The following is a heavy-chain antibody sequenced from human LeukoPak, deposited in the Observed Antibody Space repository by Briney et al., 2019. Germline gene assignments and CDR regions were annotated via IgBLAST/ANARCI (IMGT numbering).Heavy chain of an antibody. CDR3: ARAGSYFDY. V-gene: IGHV3-48*03. D-gene: IGHD1-26*01. CDR2: ISSSGDNI. J-gene: IGHJ4*02. Sequence: GGSLRPSCAASGFTFSSYEMNWVRQAPGKGLEWVSYISSSGDNIYYADSVKGRFTISRDNAKNSLYLQVNSLRAEDTGLYYCARAGSYFDYWGQGTLVTVSS. CDR1: GFTFSSYE.